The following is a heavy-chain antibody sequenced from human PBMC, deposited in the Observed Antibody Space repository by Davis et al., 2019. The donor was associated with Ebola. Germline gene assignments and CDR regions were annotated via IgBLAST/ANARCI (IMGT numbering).Heavy chain of an antibody. J-gene: IGHJ6*02. CDR1: GYTFTGYY. CDR2: IIPIFGTS. V-gene: IGHV1-69*06. CDR3: ARGRSRMVQGWSLVKYYYYGMDV. Sequence: AASVKVSCRASGYTFTGYYMHWVRQAPGQGLEWMGGIIPIFGTSNYAQKFQGRVTITADKSTSTAYMELSSLRSEDTAVYYCARGRSRMVQGWSLVKYYYYGMDVWGQGTTVTVSS. D-gene: IGHD3-10*01.